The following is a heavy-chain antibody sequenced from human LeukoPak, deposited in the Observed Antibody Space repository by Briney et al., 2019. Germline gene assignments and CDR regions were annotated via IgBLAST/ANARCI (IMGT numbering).Heavy chain of an antibody. Sequence: GASVKVSCKASGYTFTGYYMHWVRQAPGQGLEWMGRINPNSGGTNYAQKFQGRVTMTRDTPISTAYMELSRLRSDDTAVYYCARDGDLGVDTALMDYWGQGTLVTVSS. CDR1: GYTFTGYY. CDR3: ARDGDLGVDTALMDY. D-gene: IGHD5-18*01. CDR2: INPNSGGT. J-gene: IGHJ4*02. V-gene: IGHV1-2*06.